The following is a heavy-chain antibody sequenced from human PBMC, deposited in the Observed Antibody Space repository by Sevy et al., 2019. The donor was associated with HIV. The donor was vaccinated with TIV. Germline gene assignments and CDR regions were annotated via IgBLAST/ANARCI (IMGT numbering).Heavy chain of an antibody. CDR3: ARGGGSDCSSTGCDRGGLFAAAVDY. V-gene: IGHV6-1*01. Sequence: SQTLSLTCAISGDSVSSNSAAWNWIRQSPSRGLEWLGRTYYRSKWYNDYAVSVKSRITINPDTSKNHFSLHLNSVTPEETVVYYGARGGGSDCSSTGCDRGGLFAAAVDYWGQGTLVTVSS. J-gene: IGHJ4*02. CDR1: GDSVSSNSAA. CDR2: TYYRSKWYN. D-gene: IGHD2-2*02.